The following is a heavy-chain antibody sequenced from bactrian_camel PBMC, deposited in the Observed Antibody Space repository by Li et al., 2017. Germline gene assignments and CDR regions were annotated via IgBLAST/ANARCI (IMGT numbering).Heavy chain of an antibody. D-gene: IGHD2*01. CDR1: GYIYSGGC. V-gene: IGHV3S53*01. J-gene: IGHJ4*01. CDR2: IGSGGWD. Sequence: HVQLVESGGGSVQAGGSLRLSCVASGTASGYIYSGGCMGWFRQAPGKEREGVAVIGSGGWDAYASSVKGRFTISKDYSNNILYLQMNSLKPADTGMYYCAADRWLSADCSGTDCSAYWGQGTQVTVS. CDR3: AADRWLSADCSGTDCSAY.